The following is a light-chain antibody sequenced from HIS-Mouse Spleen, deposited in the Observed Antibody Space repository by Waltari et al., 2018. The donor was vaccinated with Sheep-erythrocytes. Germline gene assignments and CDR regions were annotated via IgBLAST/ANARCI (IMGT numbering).Light chain of an antibody. CDR3: QQYNSYSRGT. Sequence: DIQMTQSPSTLSASVGDRVTITCRASQSISSWLAWYQQKPGKAPKLLIYKAASLEIGVPSRFSGRGSGSEFTLTISSLQPDDFATYYCQQYNSYSRGTFGQGTKVEIK. V-gene: IGKV1-5*03. J-gene: IGKJ1*01. CDR1: QSISSW. CDR2: KAA.